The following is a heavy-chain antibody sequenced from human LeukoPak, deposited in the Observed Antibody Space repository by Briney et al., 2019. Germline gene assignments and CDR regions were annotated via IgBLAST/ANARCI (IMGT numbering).Heavy chain of an antibody. D-gene: IGHD3-3*01. CDR1: VYSISSGYH. CDR2: MDHSGST. J-gene: IGHJ6*04. Sequence: SETLSLTCAVSVYSISSGYHWGWIRQPPGKGLEWIGEMDHSGSTNYNPSLKSRVTISVDTSKNQFSLNLSSVTAADTAVYYCARGQGDAWSGYVLNVWGKGTTVTVSS. V-gene: IGHV4-38-2*01. CDR3: ARGQGDAWSGYVLNV.